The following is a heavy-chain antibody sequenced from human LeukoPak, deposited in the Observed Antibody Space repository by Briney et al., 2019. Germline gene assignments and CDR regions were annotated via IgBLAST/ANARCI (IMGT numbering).Heavy chain of an antibody. CDR3: ARRGGSGRSFDY. CDR1: GGSVSSGTYS. J-gene: IGHJ4*02. V-gene: IGHV4-61*01. D-gene: IGHD3-10*01. Sequence: NPSETLSLTCTVSGGSVSSGTYSWSWIRQPPGKGLEWIGYIYYTGSTNYNPSLKSRLTISVDTSKNQFSLKLSSVTAADTAVYYCARRGGSGRSFDYWGQGTLVTVSS. CDR2: IYYTGST.